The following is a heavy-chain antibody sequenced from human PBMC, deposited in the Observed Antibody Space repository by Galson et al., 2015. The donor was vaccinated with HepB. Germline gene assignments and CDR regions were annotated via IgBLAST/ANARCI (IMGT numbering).Heavy chain of an antibody. CDR3: TRGSSLTTRFPLNS. CDR1: GYTFTDYY. J-gene: IGHJ4*02. D-gene: IGHD1-14*01. Sequence: SVKVSCKASGYTFTDYYIHWVRQAPGEGLEWMGWISPKSGDTKYAQKSQGRVTLTRDTSISTAYMEVSRLTYDDTAVYYCTRGSSLTTRFPLNSWGQGTLVAVSP. V-gene: IGHV1-2*02. CDR2: ISPKSGDT.